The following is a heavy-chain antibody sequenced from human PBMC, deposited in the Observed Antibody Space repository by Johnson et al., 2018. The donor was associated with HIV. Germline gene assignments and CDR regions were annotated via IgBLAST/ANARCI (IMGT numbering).Heavy chain of an antibody. Sequence: VQLVESGGGVVRPGGSLRLSCAASGFRFDDYGMSWVREAPGKGLEWVSGINWNGGSTGYVDSVKGRFTISRENAKNSLYLQMNSLRAGDTAVYYCGRDGGFGGAFDIWGQGTMVIVSS. J-gene: IGHJ3*02. D-gene: IGHD3-10*01. CDR2: INWNGGST. V-gene: IGHV3-20*04. CDR3: GRDGGFGGAFDI. CDR1: GFRFDDYG.